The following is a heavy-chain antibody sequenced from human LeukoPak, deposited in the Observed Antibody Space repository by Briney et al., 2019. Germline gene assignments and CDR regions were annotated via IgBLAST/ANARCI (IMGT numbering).Heavy chain of an antibody. Sequence: GGSLRLSCAASGFTFSSYAMSWVRKAPGKGLEWVSAISGSGGSTYYADSVKGRFTISRDNSKNTLYLQMNSLRAEDTAVYYCAKFDYYGSGNLGYWGQGTLVTVSS. V-gene: IGHV3-23*01. D-gene: IGHD3-10*01. CDR2: ISGSGGST. J-gene: IGHJ4*02. CDR3: AKFDYYGSGNLGY. CDR1: GFTFSSYA.